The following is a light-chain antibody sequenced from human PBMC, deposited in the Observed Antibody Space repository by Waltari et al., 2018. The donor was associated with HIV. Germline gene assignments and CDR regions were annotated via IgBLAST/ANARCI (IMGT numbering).Light chain of an antibody. Sequence: DIRLTQSPSTLSASAGDRVAITCRAGQNVGAFLAWYQQKPGKPPKLLIFQASILEGGVPSRFSGSVSGSDFTLTINSLQSDDFATYYCHQYASFSGTFGQGTKVEL. CDR2: QAS. CDR1: QNVGAF. J-gene: IGKJ1*01. V-gene: IGKV1-5*03. CDR3: HQYASFSGT.